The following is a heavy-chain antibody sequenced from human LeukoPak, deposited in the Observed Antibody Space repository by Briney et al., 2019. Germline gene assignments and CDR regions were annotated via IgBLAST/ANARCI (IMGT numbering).Heavy chain of an antibody. Sequence: QSGGSLRLSCAASGFTFDDYAMHWVRQAPGKGLEWVSGISWNSGSIGYADSVKGRFTISRDNSKNTLYLQMNSLRAEDTAVYYCATGNTVVTSDFDYWGQGTLVTVSS. CDR2: ISWNSGSI. CDR1: GFTFDDYA. D-gene: IGHD4-23*01. V-gene: IGHV3-9*01. CDR3: ATGNTVVTSDFDY. J-gene: IGHJ4*02.